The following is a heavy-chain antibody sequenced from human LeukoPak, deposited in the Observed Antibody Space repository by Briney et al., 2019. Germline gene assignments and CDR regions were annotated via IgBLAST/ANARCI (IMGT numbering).Heavy chain of an antibody. D-gene: IGHD5-18*01. Sequence: SETLSLTCIVSGGSISSSGYYWGWIRQPPGMGLEWIGSVDYSGNTYYSPSLKSRVTISVDTSKNQFCLKLSSVTAADTAVYYCARGVQRGYTYGGAFDIWGQGIMVTVSS. CDR1: GGSISSSGYY. V-gene: IGHV4-39*01. CDR3: ARGVQRGYTYGGAFDI. CDR2: VDYSGNT. J-gene: IGHJ3*02.